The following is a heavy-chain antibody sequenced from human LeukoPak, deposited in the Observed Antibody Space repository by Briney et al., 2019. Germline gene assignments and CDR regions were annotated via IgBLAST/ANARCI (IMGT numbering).Heavy chain of an antibody. CDR3: ARDKVYYGSGTYGY. D-gene: IGHD3-10*01. Sequence: GGSLRLSCAASGFTFSSYWMHWVRQVPGKGLVWVSHINSDGSSTNYADSVKGRFTISRDKPKNTLYLQMNSLRAEDTAVYFCARDKVYYGSGTYGYWGQGNLVTVSS. V-gene: IGHV3-74*01. J-gene: IGHJ4*02. CDR2: INSDGSST. CDR1: GFTFSSYW.